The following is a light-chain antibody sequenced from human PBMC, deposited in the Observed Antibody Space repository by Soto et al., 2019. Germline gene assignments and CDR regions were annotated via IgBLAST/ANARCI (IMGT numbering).Light chain of an antibody. CDR3: QQFRSSPPAFT. V-gene: IGKV3-20*01. Sequence: ESVLTQSPGTLSLSPGERATLSCRASQSISSRYLTWYQHKPGQAPRLLLYGASIRATGIPDKFTGSVSGTDFTLTISRPESEDFAVYYCQQFRSSPPAFTFGQGTKLEI. CDR1: QSISSRY. J-gene: IGKJ2*01. CDR2: GAS.